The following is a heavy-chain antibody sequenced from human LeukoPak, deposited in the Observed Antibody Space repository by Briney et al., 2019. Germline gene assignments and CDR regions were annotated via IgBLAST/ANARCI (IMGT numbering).Heavy chain of an antibody. V-gene: IGHV4-30-2*01. J-gene: IGHJ4*02. Sequence: SETLSLTCTVSGGSVSSGGYSWSWIRQPPGKGLEWIGYIYHSGSTYYNPSLKSRVTISVDTSKNQFSLKLSSVTAADTAVYYCARGRAYYDSTGYYYWGQGTLVTVSS. CDR1: GGSVSSGGYS. D-gene: IGHD3-22*01. CDR2: IYHSGST. CDR3: ARGRAYYDSTGYYY.